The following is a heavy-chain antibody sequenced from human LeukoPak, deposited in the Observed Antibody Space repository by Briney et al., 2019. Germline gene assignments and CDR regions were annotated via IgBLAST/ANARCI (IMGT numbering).Heavy chain of an antibody. CDR1: GYTLTELS. D-gene: IGHD3-16*02. V-gene: IGHV1-24*01. Sequence: ASVKVSCKVSGYTLTELSMHWVRQAPGKGLEWMGGFDPEDGETIYAQKFQGRVTMTEDTSTDTAYMELSSLRSEDTAVYYCATDRHDYAWGSYRPTGLDPWGQGTLVTVSS. CDR2: FDPEDGET. CDR3: ATDRHDYAWGSYRPTGLDP. J-gene: IGHJ5*02.